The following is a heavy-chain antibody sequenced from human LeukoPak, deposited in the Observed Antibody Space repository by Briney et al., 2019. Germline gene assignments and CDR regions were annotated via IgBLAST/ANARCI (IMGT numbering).Heavy chain of an antibody. CDR2: IYTGGST. V-gene: IGHV4-4*07. CDR3: ARDGLSYDSSGYYPDYFDY. J-gene: IGHJ4*02. Sequence: SETLSLTCTVSGGSISSYYWSWIRQPAGKGLEWIARIYTGGSTNYNPSLKSRVTMSVDTSKNQFSLKLSSVTAADTAVYYCARDGLSYDSSGYYPDYFDYWGQGTLVTVSS. CDR1: GGSISSYY. D-gene: IGHD3-22*01.